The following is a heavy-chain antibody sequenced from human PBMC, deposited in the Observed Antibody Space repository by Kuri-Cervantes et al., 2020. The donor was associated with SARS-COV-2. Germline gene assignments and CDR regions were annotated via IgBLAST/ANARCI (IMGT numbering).Heavy chain of an antibody. J-gene: IGHJ4*02. CDR2: ISSRGDST. D-gene: IGHD4-23*01. CDR3: AKNRRTVASPFDY. Sequence: GESLKISCAASGFSFSDSGMHWVRQAPGKGLEWVSSISSRGDSTYYADSVRGRFTISRDNSKNTLYLQMNSLRADDTAVYYCAKNRRTVASPFDYWGQGTLVTVSS. V-gene: IGHV3-23*01. CDR1: GFSFSDSG.